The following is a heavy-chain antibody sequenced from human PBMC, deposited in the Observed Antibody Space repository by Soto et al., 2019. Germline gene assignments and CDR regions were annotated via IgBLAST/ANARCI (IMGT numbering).Heavy chain of an antibody. CDR3: AGIGEDVYYGMDV. CDR1: GGSMRSYY. V-gene: IGHV4-4*07. Sequence: SETLSLTCSVSGGSMRSYYWNWLRQPAGKGLKWIGRIYSRGDTNYNPSVKSRVTMSVDTSKNEFSLRLNSVTAADTAVYYCAGIGEDVYYGMDVWGQGTTVTVSS. D-gene: IGHD2-21*01. J-gene: IGHJ6*02. CDR2: IYSRGDT.